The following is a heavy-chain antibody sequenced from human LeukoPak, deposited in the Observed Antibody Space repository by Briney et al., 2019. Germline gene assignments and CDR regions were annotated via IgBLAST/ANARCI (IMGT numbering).Heavy chain of an antibody. J-gene: IGHJ6*03. D-gene: IGHD6-13*01. CDR2: ISYDGSNK. CDR1: GFTFSSYA. Sequence: PGGSLRLSCAASGFTFSSYAMHWVRQAPGKGLEWVAVISYDGSNKYYADSVKGRFTISRDNSKNTLYLQMNSLRAEDTAVYYCARCPRIAAAGTTFRKKRYYYYYMDVWGKGTTVTVSS. CDR3: ARCPRIAAAGTTFRKKRYYYYYMDV. V-gene: IGHV3-30*04.